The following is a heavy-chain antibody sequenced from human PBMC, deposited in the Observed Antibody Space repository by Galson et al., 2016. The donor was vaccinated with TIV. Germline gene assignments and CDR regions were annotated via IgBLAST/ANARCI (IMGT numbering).Heavy chain of an antibody. V-gene: IGHV3-48*03. CDR3: ARLGMVDSTLVIDS. CDR1: GFTFSSSE. J-gene: IGHJ4*02. CDR2: MSGSGSVR. D-gene: IGHD2-15*01. Sequence: SLRLSCAASGFTFSSSEMIWVRQAPGKGLEWVSYMSGSGSVRYYADSVRGRFTISRDNAQNSLYLQMTSLRVEDTALYYCARLGMVDSTLVIDSWGQGTLVTVSS.